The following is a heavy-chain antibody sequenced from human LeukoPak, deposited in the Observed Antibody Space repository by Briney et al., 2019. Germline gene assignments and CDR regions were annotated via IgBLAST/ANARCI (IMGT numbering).Heavy chain of an antibody. CDR2: INSDGSST. Sequence: GSLRLSCAASGFTFSSYWMHWFRQSPGKGLVWVSGINSDGSSTSYADSVKGRFTISRDNAKNTVYLQMNSLRAEDTAVYHCATSRTFDYWGQGTLVTVSS. J-gene: IGHJ4*02. V-gene: IGHV3-74*01. CDR1: GFTFSSYW. CDR3: ATSRTFDY.